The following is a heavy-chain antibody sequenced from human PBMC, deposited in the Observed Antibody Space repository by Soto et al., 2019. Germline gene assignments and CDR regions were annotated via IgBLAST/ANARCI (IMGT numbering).Heavy chain of an antibody. Sequence: QVTLKESGPVLVKPTETLTLTCTVSGFSLSDNRMTVSWIRKPPGKALEWLAHILSSDEKSYSTSLKSRLTISKDTSKSQVVLTMTNMDPGDTATYYCARMWAVSTDWFDPWGQGTLVTVSS. J-gene: IGHJ5*02. D-gene: IGHD1-26*01. V-gene: IGHV2-26*01. CDR1: GFSLSDNRMT. CDR3: ARMWAVSTDWFDP. CDR2: ILSSDEK.